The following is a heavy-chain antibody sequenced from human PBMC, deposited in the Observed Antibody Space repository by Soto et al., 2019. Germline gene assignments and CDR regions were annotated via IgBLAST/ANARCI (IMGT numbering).Heavy chain of an antibody. Sequence: SETLSLTCTVSGGSVISGSYYWSWIRQPPGKGLEWIGYIYYSGSTNYNPSLKSRVTISVDTSKNQFSLKLSSVTAADTAVYYCARDRYNWKAYYYYGMDVWGQGTTVTVSS. CDR3: ARDRYNWKAYYYYGMDV. V-gene: IGHV4-61*01. J-gene: IGHJ6*02. CDR2: IYYSGST. CDR1: GGSVISGSYY. D-gene: IGHD1-20*01.